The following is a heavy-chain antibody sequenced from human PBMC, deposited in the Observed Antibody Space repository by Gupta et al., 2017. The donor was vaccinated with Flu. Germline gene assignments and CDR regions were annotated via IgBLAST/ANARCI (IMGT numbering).Heavy chain of an antibody. V-gene: IGHV3-7*01. CDR2: INQGGSEK. CDR3: ARDGTAVYYYGLDV. Sequence: RQDPGKGLEWVANINQGGSEKYYVDSVKGRFTISRDNAKNSLYLQMSSLRAEDTAVYYCARDGTAVYYYGLDVWGQGTTVTVSS. J-gene: IGHJ6*02. D-gene: IGHD2-21*02.